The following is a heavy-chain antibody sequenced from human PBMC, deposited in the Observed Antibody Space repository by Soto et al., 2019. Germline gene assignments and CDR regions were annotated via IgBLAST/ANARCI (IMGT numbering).Heavy chain of an antibody. CDR2: IIPIFGTA. V-gene: IGHV1-69*06. J-gene: IGHJ6*02. CDR1: GGTLSSYA. CDR3: ARDWARAGHYYYYGMDV. Sequence: SEKVSCKASGGTLSSYASSWGGQAPGQGREWMGGIIPIFGTANYARKFQDRVTITAYKSTSTAYMELSSLRSEDTAVYYCARDWARAGHYYYYGMDVWGQGTTVTVSS. D-gene: IGHD6-19*01.